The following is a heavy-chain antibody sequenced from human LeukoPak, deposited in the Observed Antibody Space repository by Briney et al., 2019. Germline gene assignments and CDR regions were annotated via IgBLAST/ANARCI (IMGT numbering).Heavy chain of an antibody. V-gene: IGHV3-48*01. CDR1: GFTFSSYS. J-gene: IGHJ4*02. CDR2: ISSSSSTI. CDR3: ARDYTGGWNDY. Sequence: GGSLRLSCAASGFTFSSYSMNWVRQAPGKGLEWVSYISSSSSTIYYADSVKGRFTISRDNAKNSLYLQMNSLRAEDTAVYYCARDYTGGWNDYWGQGTLVTVSS. D-gene: IGHD7-27*01.